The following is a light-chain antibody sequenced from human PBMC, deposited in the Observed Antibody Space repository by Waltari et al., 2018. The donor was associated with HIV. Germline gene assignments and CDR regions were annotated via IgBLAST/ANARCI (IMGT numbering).Light chain of an antibody. CDR3: QVWDSSSDQV. J-gene: IGLJ2*01. CDR2: YDS. V-gene: IGLV3-21*04. Sequence: SYVLTQPPSVSVAPGKTARITCGGNNIGSKSVHWYQQKPGQAPVLVIYYDSDRPSGIPERFSGSNSGNTATLTISRVEAGDEADYYCQVWDSSSDQVFGGGTKLTVL. CDR1: NIGSKS.